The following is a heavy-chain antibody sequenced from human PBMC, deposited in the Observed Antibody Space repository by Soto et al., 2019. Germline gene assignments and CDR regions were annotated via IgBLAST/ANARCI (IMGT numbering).Heavy chain of an antibody. Sequence: PSETLSLTCTVSGGSVSSGSYYWSWIRQPPGKGLEWIGYIYYSGSTDYNPSLKSRVTIPVDTSKNQFSLKLSSVTAADTAVYYCARDPILTGNNWFDPWGQGTLVTVSS. CDR3: ARDPILTGNNWFDP. V-gene: IGHV4-61*01. CDR2: IYYSGST. D-gene: IGHD3-9*01. J-gene: IGHJ5*02. CDR1: GGSVSSGSYY.